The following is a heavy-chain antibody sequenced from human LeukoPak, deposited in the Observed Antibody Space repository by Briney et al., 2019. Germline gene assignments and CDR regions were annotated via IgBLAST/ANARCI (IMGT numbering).Heavy chain of an antibody. J-gene: IGHJ5*02. D-gene: IGHD2-2*01. CDR1: GFTFSSYS. CDR2: ISRSSSYI. CDR3: ARDRGEYCSSTSCSGPNWFDP. Sequence: GGSLRLSCAASGFTFSSYSMNWVRQAPGKGLEWVSSISRSSSYIYYADSVKGRFTISRDNAKNSLYLQMNSLRAEDTAVYYCARDRGEYCSSTSCSGPNWFDPWGQGTLVTVSS. V-gene: IGHV3-21*01.